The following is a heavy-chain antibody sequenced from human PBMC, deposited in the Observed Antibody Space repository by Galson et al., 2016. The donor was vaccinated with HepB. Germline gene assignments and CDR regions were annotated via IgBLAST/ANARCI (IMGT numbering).Heavy chain of an antibody. CDR3: AKVSSRKGGPARNNFDS. J-gene: IGHJ4*02. Sequence: SLRLSCAASGFSFDVYAIHWVRQAPGKGLEWVSGISWSGDILGYADSVKGRFTVSRDSAKNSLYLQMNSLRPEDTALYCCAKVSSRKGGPARNNFDSWGPGNLVTVSS. CDR2: ISWSGDIL. D-gene: IGHD6-6*01. CDR1: GFSFDVYA. V-gene: IGHV3-9*01.